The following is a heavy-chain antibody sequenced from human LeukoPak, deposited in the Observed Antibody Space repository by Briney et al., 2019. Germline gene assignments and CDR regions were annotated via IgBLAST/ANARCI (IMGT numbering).Heavy chain of an antibody. J-gene: IGHJ6*03. CDR2: ISSSGSTI. V-gene: IGHV3-48*03. Sequence: PGGSLRLSCAASGFTFSSYEMNWVRQAPGKGLEWVSYISSSGSTIYYADTLKGRFTISRDNAKNSLYLQMNSLRAEDTAVYYCASFPGSGWSIRYHYYYYMDVWGKGTTVTVSS. D-gene: IGHD6-19*01. CDR1: GFTFSSYE. CDR3: ASFPGSGWSIRYHYYYYMDV.